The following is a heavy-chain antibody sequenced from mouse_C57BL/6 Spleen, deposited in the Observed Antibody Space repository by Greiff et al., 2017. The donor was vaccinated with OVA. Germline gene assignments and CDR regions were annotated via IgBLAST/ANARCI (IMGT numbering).Heavy chain of an antibody. CDR2: IDPSDSYT. Sequence: VQLQQPGAELVKPGASVKLSCKASGYTFTSYWMQWVKQRPGQGLEWIGEIDPSDSYTNYNQKFKGKATLTVDTSSSTAYMQLSSLTSEDSAVYYCARPYDYGSGYAMDYWGQGTSVTVSS. V-gene: IGHV1-50*01. CDR1: GYTFTSYW. CDR3: ARPYDYGSGYAMDY. D-gene: IGHD1-1*01. J-gene: IGHJ4*01.